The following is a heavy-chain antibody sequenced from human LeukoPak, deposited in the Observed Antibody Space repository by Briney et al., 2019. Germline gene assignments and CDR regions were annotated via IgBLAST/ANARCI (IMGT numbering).Heavy chain of an antibody. CDR2: IYYSGST. D-gene: IGHD3-3*01. J-gene: IGHJ4*02. V-gene: IGHV4-59*01. CDR1: GGSISSYY. Sequence: PSETLSLTCTVSGGSISSYYWSWLRQPPGKGLEWIGYIYYSGSTNYNPSLTSRVTISVDTSKNQFSLKLSSVTAADTAVYYCARVGYDFWSGYLDYWGQGTLVTVSS. CDR3: ARVGYDFWSGYLDY.